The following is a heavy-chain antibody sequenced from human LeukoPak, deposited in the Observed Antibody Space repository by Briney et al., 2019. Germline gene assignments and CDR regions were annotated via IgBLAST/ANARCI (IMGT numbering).Heavy chain of an antibody. Sequence: SQTLSLTCAISGDSVSSKSAAWNWIRQSPSRGLEWLGRTYYRSKWSSGYAESVKSRITINPDTSKNQFSLQLKSVTPEDTAVYYCAREKSQLYSSGWYGPWGQGTLVTVSS. CDR3: AREKSQLYSSGWYGP. V-gene: IGHV6-1*01. D-gene: IGHD6-19*01. J-gene: IGHJ5*02. CDR2: TYYRSKWSS. CDR1: GDSVSSKSAA.